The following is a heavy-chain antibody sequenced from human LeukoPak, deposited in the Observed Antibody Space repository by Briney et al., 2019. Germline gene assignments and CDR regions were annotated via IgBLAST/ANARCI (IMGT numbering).Heavy chain of an antibody. Sequence: GGSLRLSCAASGFVFRSYWMSWVRQAPGKGLEWVANIKPDGSEKYFVDSAKGRLTLSRDNAENSLYLQMNSLRVEDTAVYYCARGPLLYCSTGSCYSDYWGQGTLVTASS. CDR1: GFVFRSYW. V-gene: IGHV3-7*01. CDR2: IKPDGSEK. CDR3: ARGPLLYCSTGSCYSDY. D-gene: IGHD2-15*01. J-gene: IGHJ4*02.